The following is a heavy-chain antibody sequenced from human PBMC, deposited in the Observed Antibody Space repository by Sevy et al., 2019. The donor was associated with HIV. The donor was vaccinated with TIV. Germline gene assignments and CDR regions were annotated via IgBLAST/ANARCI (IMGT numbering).Heavy chain of an antibody. CDR1: GGSISSSTYF. D-gene: IGHD3-16*02. CDR3: ARLGAYYDYVWGTYRPGSFDS. CDR2: IYYRGST. Sequence: SETLSLTCAVSGGSISSSTYFWGWIRQPPGKGLEWIGGIYYRGSTYSNPSLKSRVTISVDKSKNQFSLKLSAVTAADTAVYYCARLGAYYDYVWGTYRPGSFDSWGQGTLVTVSS. V-gene: IGHV4-39*01. J-gene: IGHJ4*02.